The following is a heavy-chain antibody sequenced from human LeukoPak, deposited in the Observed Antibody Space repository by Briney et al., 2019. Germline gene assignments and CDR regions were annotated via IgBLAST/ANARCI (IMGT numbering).Heavy chain of an antibody. Sequence: SSETLSLTCTVSGGSISSGGYYWCWIRQHPGKGLEWIGYIYYSGSTYYNPSLKSRVTISVDTSKNQFSLKLSSVTAADTAVYYCARGLLFSWFDPWGQGTLVTVSS. CDR3: ARGLLFSWFDP. CDR1: GGSISSGGYY. J-gene: IGHJ5*02. D-gene: IGHD2-21*02. CDR2: IYYSGST. V-gene: IGHV4-31*03.